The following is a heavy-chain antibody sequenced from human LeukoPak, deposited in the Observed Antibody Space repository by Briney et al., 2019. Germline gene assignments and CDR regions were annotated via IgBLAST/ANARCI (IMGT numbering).Heavy chain of an antibody. Sequence: SETLSLTCSVSGYSISSGYYWGWIRQPPGKGLEWIGSIYQSGTTSYNPSLKSRVTISVDTSKNQFSLKLSSVTAADTAVYYCARYNVLLWFGELLSYFDYWGQGTLVTVSS. CDR3: ARYNVLLWFGELLSYFDY. V-gene: IGHV4-38-2*02. CDR1: GYSISSGYY. D-gene: IGHD3-10*01. J-gene: IGHJ4*02. CDR2: IYQSGTT.